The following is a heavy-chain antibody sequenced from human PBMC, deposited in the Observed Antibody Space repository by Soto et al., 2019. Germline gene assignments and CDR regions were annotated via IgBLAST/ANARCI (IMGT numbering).Heavy chain of an antibody. CDR1: GGTFSNYV. V-gene: IGHV1-69*01. J-gene: IGHJ3*01. CDR2: ISPIYDAA. CDR3: ARYWTAGTFYGAFDV. D-gene: IGHD2-8*02. Sequence: QVQLVQSGAEVKKPGSSVKVSCEASGGTFSNYVISWLRQAPGQGPEWMGGISPIYDAANYARKFQGRVTMTADQSTSTAYLELIGLKSEDSAIYYCARYWTAGTFYGAFDVWGQGTMVIVSP.